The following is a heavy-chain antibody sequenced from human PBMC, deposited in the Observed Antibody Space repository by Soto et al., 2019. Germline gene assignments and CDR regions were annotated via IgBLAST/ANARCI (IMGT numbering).Heavy chain of an antibody. V-gene: IGHV4-59*01. CDR2: IYYSGST. CDR1: GGSISSYY. CDR3: ARVAYYYDSSGYYYYFDY. Sequence: PSETLSLTWTVSGGSISSYYWIWIRQPPGKGLEWIGYIYYSGSTNYNPSLKSRVTISVDTSKNQFSLKLSSVTAADTAVYYCARVAYYYDSSGYYYYFDYWGQGTLVTVSS. J-gene: IGHJ4*02. D-gene: IGHD3-22*01.